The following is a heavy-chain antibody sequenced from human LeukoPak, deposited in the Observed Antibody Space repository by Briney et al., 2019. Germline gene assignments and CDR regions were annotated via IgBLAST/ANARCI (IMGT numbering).Heavy chain of an antibody. V-gene: IGHV5-51*01. CDR1: GYNFITYW. D-gene: IGHD3-22*01. CDR3: ARRDYYDNSGYSY. Sequence: GASLQISCQGSGYNFITYWIAWVRQLPGKGLEWMGIIYSGDSDIRYSPSFQGQVTISADKSTSTAYLQWSSLKASDTAMYYGARRDYYDNSGYSYWGQGTLVTVSS. J-gene: IGHJ4*02. CDR2: IYSGDSDI.